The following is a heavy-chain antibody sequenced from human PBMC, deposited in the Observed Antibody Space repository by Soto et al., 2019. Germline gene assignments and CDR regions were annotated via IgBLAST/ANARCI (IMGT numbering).Heavy chain of an antibody. Sequence: SETLSLTCTVSGGSISSGDYYWSWIRQPPGKGLEWIGEINHSGSTNYNPSLKSRVTISVDTSKNQFSLKLSSVTAADTAVYYCARVSSSSWYPYNWFDPWGQGTLVTVSS. V-gene: IGHV4-39*07. J-gene: IGHJ5*02. CDR1: GGSISSGDYY. CDR3: ARVSSSSWYPYNWFDP. D-gene: IGHD6-13*01. CDR2: INHSGST.